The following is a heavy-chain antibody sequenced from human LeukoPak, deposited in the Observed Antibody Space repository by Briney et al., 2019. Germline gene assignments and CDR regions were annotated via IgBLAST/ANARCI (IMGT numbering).Heavy chain of an antibody. J-gene: IGHJ5*02. CDR1: GFTFSSYS. V-gene: IGHV3-48*01. D-gene: IGHD2-2*01. Sequence: GGSLRLSCAASGFTFSSYSMNWVRQAPGKGLEWVSYISSSSSTIYYADSVKGRFTISRDNAKNSLYLQMNSLRAEDTAVYYCAREVVPAAKGWFDPWGQGTLLTVSS. CDR2: ISSSSSTI. CDR3: AREVVPAAKGWFDP.